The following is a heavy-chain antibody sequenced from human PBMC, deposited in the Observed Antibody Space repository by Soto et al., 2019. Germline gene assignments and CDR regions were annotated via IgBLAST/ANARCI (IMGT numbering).Heavy chain of an antibody. CDR3: ARDYYGSGSYGYYYYMDV. D-gene: IGHD3-10*01. V-gene: IGHV4-34*01. CDR2: INHSGST. J-gene: IGHJ6*03. CDR1: GGSFSGYY. Sequence: SETLSLTCAVYGGSFSGYYWSWIRQPPGKGLEWIGEINHSGSTNYNPSLKSRVTISVDTSKNQFSLKLSSVTAADTAVYYCARDYYGSGSYGYYYYMDVWGKRTTVTVSS.